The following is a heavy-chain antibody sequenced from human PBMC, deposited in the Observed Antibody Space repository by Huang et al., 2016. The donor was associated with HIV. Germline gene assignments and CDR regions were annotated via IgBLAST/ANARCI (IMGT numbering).Heavy chain of an antibody. CDR3: ARGPLHSESYWGGGFFNN. Sequence: EVQLVVSGVGVKKPGESLKISCRASGYKFSNYWIGWVRQKPGKGLEWMGSIYPGDDDTRYRPAFQGHVSISADKTFNIAYLQWDSLEASDTAMYFWARGPLHSESYWGGGFFNNWGRGALVTVSS. D-gene: IGHD1-26*01. V-gene: IGHV5-51*01. CDR2: IYPGDDDT. J-gene: IGHJ4*01. CDR1: GYKFSNYW.